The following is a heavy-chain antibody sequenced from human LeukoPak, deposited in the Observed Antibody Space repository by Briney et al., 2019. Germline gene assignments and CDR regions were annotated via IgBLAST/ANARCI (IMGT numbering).Heavy chain of an antibody. D-gene: IGHD2-2*02. V-gene: IGHV3-53*01. CDR2: IYSGGST. CDR3: ASIPDY. Sequence: GSLRLSCATSGFTFSNAWMSWVRQAPGKGLEWVSVIYSGGSTYYADSVKGRFTISRDNSKNTLYLQMNSLRAEDTAVYYCASIPDYWGQGTLVTVSS. CDR1: GFTFSNAW. J-gene: IGHJ4*02.